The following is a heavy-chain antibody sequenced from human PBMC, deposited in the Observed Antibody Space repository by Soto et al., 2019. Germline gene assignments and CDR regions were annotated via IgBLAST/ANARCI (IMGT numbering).Heavy chain of an antibody. CDR2: ISDSGGST. Sequence: PGGSLRLSCAASGFTFSSYAMSWVRQAPGKGLEWVSVISDSGGSTYYADSVKGRFTISRDNSKNTLYLQMNSLRAEDTAVYYCAKVHLVPGVPHEERYYYYYGMDVWGQGTTVTVSS. CDR3: AKVHLVPGVPHEERYYYYYGMDV. D-gene: IGHD3-10*01. J-gene: IGHJ6*02. CDR1: GFTFSSYA. V-gene: IGHV3-23*01.